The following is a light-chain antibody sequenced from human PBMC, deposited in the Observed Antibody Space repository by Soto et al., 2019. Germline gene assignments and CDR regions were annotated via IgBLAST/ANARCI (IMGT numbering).Light chain of an antibody. CDR2: DAS. V-gene: IGKV3-11*01. Sequence: EIVLTQSPATLSLSPGERATLSCRASQSVSSYLAWYQQKPGQAPRLLIYDASNRATGIPARFSGSGSGTDFTLTLSSLEPEDFAVYYCQQRSNWLTWTFGQGTKVDIK. J-gene: IGKJ1*01. CDR1: QSVSSY. CDR3: QQRSNWLTWT.